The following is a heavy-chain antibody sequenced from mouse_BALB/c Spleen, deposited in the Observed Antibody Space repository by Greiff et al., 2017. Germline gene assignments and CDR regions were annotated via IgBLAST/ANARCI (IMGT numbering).Heavy chain of an antibody. CDR3: VRHEDYGNSWFAY. CDR2: IRSKSNNYAT. V-gene: IGHV10-1*02. J-gene: IGHJ3*01. Sequence: EVQRVESGGGLVQPKGSLKLSCAASGFTFNTYAMNWVRQAPGKGLEWVARIRSKSNNYATYYADSVKDRFTISRDDSQSMLYLQMNNLKTEDTAMYYCVRHEDYGNSWFAYWGQGTLVTVSA. CDR1: GFTFNTYA. D-gene: IGHD2-1*01.